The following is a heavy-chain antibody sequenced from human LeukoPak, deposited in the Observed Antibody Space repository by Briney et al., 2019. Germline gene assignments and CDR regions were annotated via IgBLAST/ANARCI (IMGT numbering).Heavy chain of an antibody. CDR3: ARRRDCSSTSCQLNWFDP. CDR2: IYYSGST. D-gene: IGHD2-2*01. Sequence: SETLSLTCTVSGGSISSSVYYWGWIRQPPGKGLEWIGNIYYSGSTYYNPSLKSRVSISVDTSKNRFSLKLSFVTAADTAVYYCARRRDCSSTSCQLNWFDPWGQGTLVTVSS. J-gene: IGHJ5*02. V-gene: IGHV4-39*01. CDR1: GGSISSSVYY.